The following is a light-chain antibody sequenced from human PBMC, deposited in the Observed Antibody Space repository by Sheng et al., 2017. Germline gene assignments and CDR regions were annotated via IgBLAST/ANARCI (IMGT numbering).Light chain of an antibody. CDR3: AAWDDSLSGWV. CDR1: APTSEII. CDR2: RSD. J-gene: IGLJ2*01. V-gene: IGLV1-47*01. Sequence: QSVLSQPPSASGTPGRGSPSLVLEAAPTSEIIMYIGTSNSQERPPNVLIYRSDQRPSGVPDRFSGSKSGTSVSLAISGLRSEDEADYYCAAWDDSLSGWVFGGGTKLTVL.